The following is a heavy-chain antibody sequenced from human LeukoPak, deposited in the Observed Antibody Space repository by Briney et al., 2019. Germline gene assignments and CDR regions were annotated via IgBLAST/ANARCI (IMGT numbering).Heavy chain of an antibody. CDR2: IRSKTYGGTT. Sequence: GGSLRLSCTASGFTFGDYAMSWVRQAPGKGLGWVGFIRSKTYGGTTEYAASVKGRFTISRDDSKSIAYLQMNSLKTEDTAVYYCTRAVAHLDYWGQGTLVTVSS. V-gene: IGHV3-49*04. CDR3: TRAVAHLDY. CDR1: GFTFGDYA. D-gene: IGHD4-23*01. J-gene: IGHJ4*02.